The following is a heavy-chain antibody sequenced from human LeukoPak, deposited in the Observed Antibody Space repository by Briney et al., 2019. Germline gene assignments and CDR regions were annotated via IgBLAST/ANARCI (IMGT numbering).Heavy chain of an antibody. CDR2: IYDSGST. CDR1: GYSISSVYY. D-gene: IGHD3-10*01. J-gene: IGHJ3*02. Sequence: SETLSLTCTVSGYSISSVYYWGWIRQPPGKGLEWIGSIYDSGSTYYKPSLKSRVTISVDTTKNQLSLKMSSVNDGDTGEYYSARGWFPDIWGQGTMVTVPS. CDR3: ARGWFPDI. V-gene: IGHV4-38-2*02.